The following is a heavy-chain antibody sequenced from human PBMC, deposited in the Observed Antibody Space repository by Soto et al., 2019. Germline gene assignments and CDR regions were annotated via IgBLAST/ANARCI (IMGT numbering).Heavy chain of an antibody. J-gene: IGHJ4*02. CDR2: IRRSGGPT. V-gene: IGHV3-23*01. CDR1: GFIFSNYA. Sequence: DVQLLESGGDLVQPGGSLRLSCAASGFIFSNYAMSWVSQAPGKGLEWVSLIRRSGGPTNYADSVKGRFTVSRDNSKNILLLQMNSLRAEDTAVYYCVKDFRVGYDWTHDWGQGTLVTVSS. CDR3: VKDFRVGYDWTHD. D-gene: IGHD5-12*01.